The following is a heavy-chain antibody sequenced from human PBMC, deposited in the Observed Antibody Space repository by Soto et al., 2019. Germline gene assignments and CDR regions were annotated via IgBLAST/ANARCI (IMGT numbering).Heavy chain of an antibody. V-gene: IGHV4-34*01. CDR2: INHSGST. Sequence: SETLSLTCAVYGGSFSGYYWSWIRQPPGKGLEWIGEINHSGSTNYNPSLKSRVTISVDTSKNEFSLRLRSVTAADTSVYYCARHLKAVAAAMAYWGQGIPVTVSS. D-gene: IGHD6-19*01. J-gene: IGHJ4*02. CDR1: GGSFSGYY. CDR3: ARHLKAVAAAMAY.